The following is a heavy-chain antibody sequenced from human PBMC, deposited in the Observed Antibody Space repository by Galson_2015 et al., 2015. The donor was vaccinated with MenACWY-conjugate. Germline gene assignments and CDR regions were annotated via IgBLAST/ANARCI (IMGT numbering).Heavy chain of an antibody. CDR1: GFTFSTYV. V-gene: IGHV3-23*01. Sequence: SLRLSCAASGFTFSTYVMNWGRQAPGKGLEWVSSISDGGGYIYYADSVKGRFTISRDNSRNTLFLQMNSLRAEDTAVYFCAKSGVLPVWRRGPAVPVSS. J-gene: IGHJ6*02. CDR3: AKSGVLPV. CDR2: ISDGGGYI.